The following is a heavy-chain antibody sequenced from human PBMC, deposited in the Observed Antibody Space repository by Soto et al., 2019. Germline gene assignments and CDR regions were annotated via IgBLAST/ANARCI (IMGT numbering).Heavy chain of an antibody. CDR3: ARHPLGDLRLFFVY. D-gene: IGHD3-16*01. Sequence: SETLSLTCTVSGGSISSYYWSWIRQPPGKGLEWIGYIYYSGSTNYNPSLKSRVTISVDTSKNQFSLKLSSVTAADTAVYYCARHPLGDLRLFFVYSGPATLVTVSS. J-gene: IGHJ4*02. V-gene: IGHV4-59*08. CDR2: IYYSGST. CDR1: GGSISSYY.